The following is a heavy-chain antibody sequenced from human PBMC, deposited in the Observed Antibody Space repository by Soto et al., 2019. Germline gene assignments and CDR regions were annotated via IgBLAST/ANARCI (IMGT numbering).Heavy chain of an antibody. CDR1: GGPINSGDYY. Sequence: QVQLQESGPGLVKPSQTLSLTCTVSGGPINSGDYYWTWVRQPPGKGLEWLGYIHDTGSTYYNPSLKRRLMISIDTAKNQVFLNLNSVTAADTAVYFCAREDEGGFDFWGQGTLVTVSS. J-gene: IGHJ4*02. V-gene: IGHV4-30-4*01. CDR3: AREDEGGFDF. D-gene: IGHD3-16*01. CDR2: IHDTGST.